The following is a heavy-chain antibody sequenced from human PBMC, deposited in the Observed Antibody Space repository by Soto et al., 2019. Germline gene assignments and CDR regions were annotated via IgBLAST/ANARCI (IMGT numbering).Heavy chain of an antibody. CDR3: ARATRTITMILLGAFDI. Sequence: QVQLVQSGAEVKKPGSSVKVSCKASGGTFSSYAISWVRQAPGQGLEWMGGIIPIFGTANYAQKIQGRVTITADESTSTAYMELSSLRSEDTAVYYCARATRTITMILLGAFDIWGQGTMVTVSS. D-gene: IGHD3-22*01. CDR2: IIPIFGTA. J-gene: IGHJ3*02. V-gene: IGHV1-69*01. CDR1: GGTFSSYA.